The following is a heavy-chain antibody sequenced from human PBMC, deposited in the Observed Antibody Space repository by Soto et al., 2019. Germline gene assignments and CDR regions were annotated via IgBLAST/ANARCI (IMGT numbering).Heavy chain of an antibody. CDR1: GGSISSGGYY. CDR2: IYYSGST. CDR3: ARDFYYYDSSGYYHGFGLDV. J-gene: IGHJ6*02. V-gene: IGHV4-31*03. D-gene: IGHD3-22*01. Sequence: SETLSLTCTVSGGSISSGGYYWSWIRQHPGKGLEWIGYIYYSGSTYYNPSLKSRVTISVDTCKNQFSLKLSSVTAADTAVYYCARDFYYYDSSGYYHGFGLDVWGQGTTVTVSS.